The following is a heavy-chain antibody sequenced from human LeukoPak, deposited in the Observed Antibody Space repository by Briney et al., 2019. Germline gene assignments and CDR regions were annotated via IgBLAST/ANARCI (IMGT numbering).Heavy chain of an antibody. J-gene: IGHJ4*02. CDR1: GGSISTYY. Sequence: PSETLSLTCTVSGGSISTYYWSWIRQPPGKGLEWIGYIHYSGTTNYNPSLKNRVTISLDTSKNQFSLNLSSVTAADTAVYYCARMGGYSGYATHWGQGTLVTVSS. CDR2: IHYSGTT. CDR3: ARMGGYSGYATH. V-gene: IGHV4-59*08. D-gene: IGHD5-12*01.